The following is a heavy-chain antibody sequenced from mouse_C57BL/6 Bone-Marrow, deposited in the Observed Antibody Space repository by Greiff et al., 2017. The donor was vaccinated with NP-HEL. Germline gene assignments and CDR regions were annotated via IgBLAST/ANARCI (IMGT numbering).Heavy chain of an antibody. J-gene: IGHJ3*01. CDR2: INPNNGGT. D-gene: IGHD2-4*01. CDR3: ARFDYVWFAY. Sequence: VQLQQSGPELVKPGASVKIPCKASGYTFTDYNMDWVKQSHGKSLEWIGDINPNNGGTIYNQKFKGKATLTVDKSSGTAYMERRSLTSEDTAVYYCARFDYVWFAYWGQGTLVTVSA. CDR1: GYTFTDYN. V-gene: IGHV1-18*01.